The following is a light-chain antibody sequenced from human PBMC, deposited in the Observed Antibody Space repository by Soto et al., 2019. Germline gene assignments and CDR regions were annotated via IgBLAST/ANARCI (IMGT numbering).Light chain of an antibody. CDR2: GNS. J-gene: IGLJ3*02. Sequence: QLVLTQPPSVSGAPGQRVTISCTGSSSNIGAGYDVHWYQQLPGTAPKLLIYGNSNRPSGVPDRFSGSKSGTSASLAITGLQAXDEADYYCQSYDSSLSGWVFGGGTKLTVL. V-gene: IGLV1-40*01. CDR3: QSYDSSLSGWV. CDR1: SSNIGAGYD.